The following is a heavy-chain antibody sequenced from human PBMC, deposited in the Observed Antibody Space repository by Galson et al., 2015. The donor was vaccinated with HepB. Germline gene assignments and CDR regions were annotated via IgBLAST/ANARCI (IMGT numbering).Heavy chain of an antibody. Sequence: SVKVSCKASGYTFTSYAMHWVRQAPGQRLEWMGWINAGNGNTKYSQKFQGRVTITRDTSASTAYMELSSLRSEDTAVYYCARLGLGSGYDLYYYYYGMDVWGQGTTVTVSS. J-gene: IGHJ6*02. CDR3: ARLGLGSGYDLYYYYYGMDV. D-gene: IGHD5-12*01. CDR2: INAGNGNT. V-gene: IGHV1-3*01. CDR1: GYTFTSYA.